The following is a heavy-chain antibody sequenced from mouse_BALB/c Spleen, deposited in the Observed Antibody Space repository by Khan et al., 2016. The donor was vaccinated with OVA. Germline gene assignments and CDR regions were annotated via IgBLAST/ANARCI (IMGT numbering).Heavy chain of an antibody. CDR2: INPSTGYT. CDR3: ARRGLRWDFDY. V-gene: IGHV1-7*01. CDR1: GYTFINYW. J-gene: IGHJ2*01. D-gene: IGHD1-1*01. Sequence: QVRLQQSGAELAKPGASVKMSCKASGYTFINYWILWVKQRPGQGLEWIGYINPSTGYTEYNQNFKDKPTLTADKSSSTAYMQLSSLTSEDSAVYYCARRGLRWDFDYWGQGTTLTVSS.